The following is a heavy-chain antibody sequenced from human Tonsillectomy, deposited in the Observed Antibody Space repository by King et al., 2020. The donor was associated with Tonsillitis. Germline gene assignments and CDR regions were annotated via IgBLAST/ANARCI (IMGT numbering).Heavy chain of an antibody. CDR2: INHSGST. CDR3: ARDLFGIDY. Sequence: VQLQQWGAGLLKPSEPLSLTCAVYGGSFSGYYWSWIRQPPGKGLEWIGEINHSGSTNYNPSLKSRVTISVDTSKNQFSLKLSSVTAADTAVYYCARDLFGIDYWGQGTLVTVSS. D-gene: IGHD2-21*01. V-gene: IGHV4-34*01. J-gene: IGHJ4*02. CDR1: GGSFSGYY.